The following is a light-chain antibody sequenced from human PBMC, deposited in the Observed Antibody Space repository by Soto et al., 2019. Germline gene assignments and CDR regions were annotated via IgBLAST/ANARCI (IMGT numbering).Light chain of an antibody. CDR2: DAS. Sequence: EIVLTQSPATLSLSPGERATLSCRASQSVSSYLAWYQQKPGQAPRLLIYDASNRATGIPARFSGSESGTDFTLTISSLEPEDFAVYYCQQRSSWPPWTFGQGTKVDIK. V-gene: IGKV3-11*01. CDR1: QSVSSY. CDR3: QQRSSWPPWT. J-gene: IGKJ1*01.